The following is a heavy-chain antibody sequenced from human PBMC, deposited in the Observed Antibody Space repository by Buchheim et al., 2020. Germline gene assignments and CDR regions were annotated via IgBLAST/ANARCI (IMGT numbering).Heavy chain of an antibody. V-gene: IGHV4-4*02. Sequence: QVQLQESGPGLVKPSGTLSLTCAVSGGSISSSNWWSWVRQPPGKGLEWIGEIYHSGSTNYNPSLKSRVTISVDKSQNQFSPKLSSVTAADTAVYYCARYQGGIAVAGTYYYYYGMDVWGQGTT. CDR3: ARYQGGIAVAGTYYYYYGMDV. D-gene: IGHD6-19*01. J-gene: IGHJ6*02. CDR1: GGSISSSNW. CDR2: IYHSGST.